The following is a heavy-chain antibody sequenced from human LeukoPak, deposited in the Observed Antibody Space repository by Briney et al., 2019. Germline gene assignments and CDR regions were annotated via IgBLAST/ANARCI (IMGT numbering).Heavy chain of an antibody. Sequence: GGSLRLSCAASGFKFRHSWMSWVRQSPGKGLEWIGRIKSQSAGGTIDYTAPVKGRFTISRDDSKNTLYLQMNSLKTEDTAVYYCTTDPRDWGQGTLVTVSS. J-gene: IGHJ4*02. CDR2: IKSQSAGGTI. CDR3: TTDPRD. V-gene: IGHV3-15*01. CDR1: GFKFRHSW.